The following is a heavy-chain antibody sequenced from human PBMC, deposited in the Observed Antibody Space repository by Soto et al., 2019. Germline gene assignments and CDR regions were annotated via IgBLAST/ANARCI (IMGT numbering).Heavy chain of an antibody. CDR2: INPNSGDT. J-gene: IGHJ4*02. CDR3: APVGITGTTGFYY. Sequence: GASVKVSCKASGYTFIGYYIHWVRQAPGEGLEWMGWINPNSGDTKYAQKFQARVTMTRDTSISTAYMELSRLRTDDTAVYYCAPVGITGTTGFYYWGQGTLVTVSS. V-gene: IGHV1-2*02. D-gene: IGHD1-7*01. CDR1: GYTFIGYY.